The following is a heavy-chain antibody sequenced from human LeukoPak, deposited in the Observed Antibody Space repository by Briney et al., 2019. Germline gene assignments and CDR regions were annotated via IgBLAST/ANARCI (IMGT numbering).Heavy chain of an antibody. CDR2: INTDGTST. CDR3: ARDGRSGGSFGY. Sequence: GGSLRLSCAASGFTFSSYWMHWVRQAPGMGLVWVSRINTDGTSTNFADSVKGRFTISRDNAKNTLYLQMNSLRVDDTAVYYCARDGRSGGSFGYWGQGTLVTVSS. V-gene: IGHV3-74*01. CDR1: GFTFSSYW. D-gene: IGHD2-15*01. J-gene: IGHJ4*02.